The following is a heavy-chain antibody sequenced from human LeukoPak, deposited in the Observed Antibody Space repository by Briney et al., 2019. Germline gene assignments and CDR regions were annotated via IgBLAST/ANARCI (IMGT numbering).Heavy chain of an antibody. CDR2: IIPILGIA. CDR1: GGTFSSYA. V-gene: IGHV1-69*04. D-gene: IGHD3-10*01. Sequence: GSSVKVSSKASGGTFSSYAISWVRPAPGQGLAWMGRIIPILGIANYAQKFQGRVTITADKSTSTAYMELSSLRSEDTAVYYCAREEPMVRGVRTRNFDYWGQGTLVTVSS. CDR3: AREEPMVRGVRTRNFDY. J-gene: IGHJ4*02.